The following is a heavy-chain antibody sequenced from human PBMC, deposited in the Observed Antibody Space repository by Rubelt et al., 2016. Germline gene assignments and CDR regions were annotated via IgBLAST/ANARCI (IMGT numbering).Heavy chain of an antibody. D-gene: IGHD4-17*01. J-gene: IGHJ5*02. CDR3: ARVTTVTNDNWFDP. CDR2: IYPGDSDT. CDR1: GYSFTSYW. Sequence: EVQLVQSGAEVKKPGGSLKISCKGSGYSFTSYWIGWVRQMPGKGLEWMGIIYPGDSDTRYSPSFQGQVTISADNSVSTSYLQWSSLKASDTAMYYCARVTTVTNDNWFDPWGQGTLVTVSS. V-gene: IGHV5-51*01.